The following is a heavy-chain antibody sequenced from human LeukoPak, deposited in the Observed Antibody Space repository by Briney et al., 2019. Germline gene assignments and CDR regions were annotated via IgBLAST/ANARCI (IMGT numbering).Heavy chain of an antibody. CDR3: AGLVGYSYDYGMDV. V-gene: IGHV3-53*04. D-gene: IGHD5-18*01. Sequence: GGPLTLSCTASGFIVSSSYMSWPRKAPAKGLEWVSVIYSGGRTYYADSVKGRFTISRHNSKNTLYLQMNSLRAEDTAVYDCAGLVGYSYDYGMDVWGQGTMVTVSS. J-gene: IGHJ6*02. CDR2: IYSGGRT. CDR1: GFIVSSSY.